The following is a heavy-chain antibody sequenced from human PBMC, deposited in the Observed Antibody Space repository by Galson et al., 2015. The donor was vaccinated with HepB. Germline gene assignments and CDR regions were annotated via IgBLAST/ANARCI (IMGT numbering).Heavy chain of an antibody. D-gene: IGHD3-10*01. Sequence: QSGAEVKKPGESLKISCKGSGYSFTSYWIGWVRQMPGKGLEWMGIIYPGDSDTRYSPSFQGQVTISADKSISTAYLQWSSLKASDTAMYYCATRTYYYGSGSRSNYYYGMDVWGRGTTVTVSS. V-gene: IGHV5-51*03. CDR1: GYSFTSYW. CDR2: IYPGDSDT. CDR3: ATRTYYYGSGSRSNYYYGMDV. J-gene: IGHJ6*02.